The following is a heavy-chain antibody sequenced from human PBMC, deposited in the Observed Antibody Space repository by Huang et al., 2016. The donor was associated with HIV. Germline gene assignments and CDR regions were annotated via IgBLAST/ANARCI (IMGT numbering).Heavy chain of an antibody. CDR3: ARGGELLWFGEPGGWFDP. Sequence: QVQLQESGPGLVKPSETLSLTCTVSGGSISSYYWSWIRQPAGKGLEWIGRIYISGSTNYNPALNGQGTMSVDTAKNQLSLKLSSVTAADTAVYYCARGGELLWFGEPGGWFDPWGQGTLVTVSS. V-gene: IGHV4-4*07. CDR2: IYISGST. J-gene: IGHJ5*02. D-gene: IGHD3-10*01. CDR1: GGSISSYY.